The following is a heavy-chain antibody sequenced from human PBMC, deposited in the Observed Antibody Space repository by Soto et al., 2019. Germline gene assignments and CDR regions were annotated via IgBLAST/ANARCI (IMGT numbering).Heavy chain of an antibody. CDR1: GFTFSSYS. Sequence: GGSLRLSCAASGFTFSSYSMNWVRQAPGKGLEWVSYISSSSSTIYYADSVKGRFTISRDNAKNSLYLQMNSLRAEDTAVYYCARVLLTYREAFDIWGQGTMVTVS. D-gene: IGHD3-16*01. V-gene: IGHV3-48*01. J-gene: IGHJ3*02. CDR3: ARVLLTYREAFDI. CDR2: ISSSSSTI.